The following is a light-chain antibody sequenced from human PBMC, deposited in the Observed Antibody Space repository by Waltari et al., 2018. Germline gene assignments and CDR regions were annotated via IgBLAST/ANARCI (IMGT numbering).Light chain of an antibody. CDR3: QHYGSSRGLT. V-gene: IGKV3-20*01. Sequence: EIVLTQSPGTLSLSPGERATLSCRASQSVSSSYLAWYQQKPGQAPRLLIYGASSRATGIPDRFNGSESGTDFTLTISRLEPEDFAVYYCQHYGSSRGLTFGGGTKVEIK. CDR1: QSVSSSY. CDR2: GAS. J-gene: IGKJ4*01.